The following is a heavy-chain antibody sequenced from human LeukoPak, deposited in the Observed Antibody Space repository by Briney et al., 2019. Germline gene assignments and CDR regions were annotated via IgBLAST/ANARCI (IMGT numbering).Heavy chain of an antibody. CDR3: ATFRKGNTAKPFFDY. J-gene: IGHJ4*02. D-gene: IGHD5-18*01. V-gene: IGHV3-48*01. Sequence: GGSLRLSCAASGFTFSSYSMNWVRQAPGKGLEWVSYITSSSSTIYYADSVKGRFTISRDNAKNSLYLQMNSLRAEDTAVHYCATFRKGNTAKPFFDYWGQGTLVTVSS. CDR2: ITSSSSTI. CDR1: GFTFSSYS.